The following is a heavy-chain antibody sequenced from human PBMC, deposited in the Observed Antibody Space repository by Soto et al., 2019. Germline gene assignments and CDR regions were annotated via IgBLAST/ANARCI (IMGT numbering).Heavy chain of an antibody. Sequence: PSETLSLTCTVSGASISCFYWSWIRKSAGKGLEWIVRIYATGTTDYNPSLKSRVMISVDTSKKQFSLKLRSVTAADTAVYYCVRDGTKTLRDWFDPWGQGISVTVS. V-gene: IGHV4-4*07. D-gene: IGHD1-1*01. CDR1: GASISCFY. CDR3: VRDGTKTLRDWFDP. CDR2: IYATGTT. J-gene: IGHJ5*02.